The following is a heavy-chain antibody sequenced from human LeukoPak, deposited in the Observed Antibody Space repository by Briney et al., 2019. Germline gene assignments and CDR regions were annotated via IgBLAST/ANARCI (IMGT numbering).Heavy chain of an antibody. CDR2: ISDGGSRT. J-gene: IGHJ4*02. CDR1: GFVFSSQD. V-gene: IGHV3-23*01. D-gene: IGHD6-19*01. Sequence: GGSLRLSCAASGFVFSSQDMGWVRQAPGKGPEWVSAISDGGSRTYYADSVKGRFTISRDNSKNTLHLQMNSLRAEDTAVYYCAKDARRSSGWYFFDHWGQGTLVTVSS. CDR3: AKDARRSSGWYFFDH.